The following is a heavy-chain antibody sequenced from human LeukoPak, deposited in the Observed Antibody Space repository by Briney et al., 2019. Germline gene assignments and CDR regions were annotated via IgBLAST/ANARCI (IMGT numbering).Heavy chain of an antibody. CDR1: GFTFSSYA. D-gene: IGHD6-13*01. CDR3: ARDRRIAAAGTALDY. V-gene: IGHV3-30-3*01. CDR2: ISYDGSNK. J-gene: IGHJ4*02. Sequence: GGSLRLSCAASGFTFSSYAMHWLRQAPCKGLEGVAVISYDGSNKYYADSVKGRFTISRDNSKNTLYLQMNSLRAEATDVYYCARDRRIAAAGTALDYWGQGTLVTVSS.